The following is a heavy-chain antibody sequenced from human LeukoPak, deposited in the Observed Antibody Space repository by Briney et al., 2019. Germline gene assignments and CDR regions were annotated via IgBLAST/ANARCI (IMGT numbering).Heavy chain of an antibody. CDR1: GGSLSSYY. J-gene: IGHJ6*03. Sequence: PSETLSLTCAVSGGSLSSYYWSWIRQPPGKGLEWIGYIYYSGSTNYNPSLKSRVTISVDTSKNQFSLRRSSVTAADTAVYYCARYFDDSSDYYPPSFYDYYMDVWGKGTTVTVSS. V-gene: IGHV4-59*01. CDR2: IYYSGST. CDR3: ARYFDDSSDYYPPSFYDYYMDV. D-gene: IGHD3-22*01.